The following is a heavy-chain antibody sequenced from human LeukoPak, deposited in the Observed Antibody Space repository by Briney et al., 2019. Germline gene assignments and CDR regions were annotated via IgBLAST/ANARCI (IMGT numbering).Heavy chain of an antibody. CDR2: IIPIFGTA. CDR3: ARDDRHYYYDSSGYYATFDY. V-gene: IGHV1-69*05. Sequence: SVKVSCKASGGTFSSYAISWVRQAPGQGLEWMGGIIPIFGTANYAQKFQGRVTMTTDTSTSTAYMELRSLRSDDTAVYYCARDDRHYYYDSSGYYATFDYWGQGTLVTVSS. J-gene: IGHJ4*02. D-gene: IGHD3-22*01. CDR1: GGTFSSYA.